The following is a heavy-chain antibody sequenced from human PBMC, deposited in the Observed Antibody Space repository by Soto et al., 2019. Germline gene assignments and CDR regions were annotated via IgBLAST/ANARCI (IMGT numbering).Heavy chain of an antibody. J-gene: IGHJ4*01. D-gene: IGHD1-26*01. V-gene: IGHV3-21*02. CDR2: IDARSNYI. Sequence: EVQLVESGGGLVKPGGSLRVSCEASGFRFNSYSMNWVRQAPQKGLEWVSLIDARSNYIYYADSVKGRFTISRDNARNSLYLQMDILRVEDTAVYYCVRENEMAGATSAFEYWGHGTPVTVSS. CDR3: VRENEMAGATSAFEY. CDR1: GFRFNSYS.